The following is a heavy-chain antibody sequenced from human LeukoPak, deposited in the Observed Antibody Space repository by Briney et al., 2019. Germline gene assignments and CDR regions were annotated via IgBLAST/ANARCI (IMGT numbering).Heavy chain of an antibody. CDR1: GFTFSSYT. Sequence: GSLRLSCAASGFTFSSYTMNWVRQPPGKGLEWIGSIYYSGSTYYNPSLKSRVTISVDTSKNQFSPKLSSVTAADTAVYYCARLSSSSWYNRPYYFDYWGQGTLVTVSS. D-gene: IGHD6-13*01. V-gene: IGHV4-39*01. J-gene: IGHJ4*02. CDR3: ARLSSSSWYNRPYYFDY. CDR2: IYYSGST.